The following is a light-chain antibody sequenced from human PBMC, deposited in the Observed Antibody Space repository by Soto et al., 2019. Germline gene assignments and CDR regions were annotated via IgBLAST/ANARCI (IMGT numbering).Light chain of an antibody. CDR3: QQYKSYWT. Sequence: IRMTQSPSSFSASTGDRVTITFRASQNINTDLAWYQQKPGKVPNLLIYHASSLVTGVPSRFSGSGSGTEFTLTISSLQPEDFATYYCQQYKSYWTFGQGTKVDI. V-gene: IGKV1-5*01. J-gene: IGKJ1*01. CDR1: QNINTD. CDR2: HAS.